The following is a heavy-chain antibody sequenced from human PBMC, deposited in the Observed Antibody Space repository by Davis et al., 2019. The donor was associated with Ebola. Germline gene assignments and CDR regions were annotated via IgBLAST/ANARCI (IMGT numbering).Heavy chain of an antibody. D-gene: IGHD3-22*01. CDR1: GGSISSYY. CDR3: ARVAYYYDSSGYNRGAFDI. Sequence: MPSETLSLTCPAPGGSISSYYWSWIRQPPGKGLEWIGYIYYSGSTNYNPSLKSRVTISVDTSKNQFSLKLSSVTAADTAVYYCARVAYYYDSSGYNRGAFDIWGQGTMVTVSS. CDR2: IYYSGST. V-gene: IGHV4-59*01. J-gene: IGHJ3*02.